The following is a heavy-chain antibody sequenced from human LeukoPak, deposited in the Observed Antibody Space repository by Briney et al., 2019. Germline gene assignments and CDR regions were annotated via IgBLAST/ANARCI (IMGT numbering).Heavy chain of an antibody. CDR2: TSSDLNVK. J-gene: IGHJ4*02. V-gene: IGHV3-30-3*01. CDR1: GFTFRNYV. D-gene: IGHD3-10*01. Sequence: GGSLRLSCAASGFTFRNYVIHWVRQAPGKGLEWVAVTSSDLNVKLYADSVKGRFTISRDNSRSTLYLQMNSLRPEDTAIYYCAGEGYYGSGSPPSLYFDYWGQGTLVTVSS. CDR3: AGEGYYGSGSPPSLYFDY.